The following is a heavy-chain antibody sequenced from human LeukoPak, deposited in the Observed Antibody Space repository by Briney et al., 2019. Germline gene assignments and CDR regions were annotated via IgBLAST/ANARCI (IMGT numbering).Heavy chain of an antibody. J-gene: IGHJ4*02. CDR1: GASISSYY. V-gene: IGHV4-59*01. D-gene: IGHD3-10*01. CDR3: ARSGGGGSYFDY. CDR2: IHHSGGA. Sequence: PSETLSLTCTVSGASISSYYWSWIRQPPGKGLEWIGYIHHSGGADYNTSLKSRVTISVDTYKNQFSLKLSSVTAADTAVYYCARSGGGGSYFDYWGQGTLVTVSS.